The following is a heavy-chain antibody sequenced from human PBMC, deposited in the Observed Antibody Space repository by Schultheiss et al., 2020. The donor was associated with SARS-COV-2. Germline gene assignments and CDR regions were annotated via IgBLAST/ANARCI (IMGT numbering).Heavy chain of an antibody. CDR3: ASDYCTSTSCYRDY. Sequence: GGSLRLSCAASGFTFSSYWMHWVRQVPGKGLVWVARIDNHGYTTDYADSVRGRFTISRDNAKNSLYLQMNSLRAEDTAVYYCASDYCTSTSCYRDYWGQGTLVTVSS. CDR2: IDNHGYTT. V-gene: IGHV3-74*01. D-gene: IGHD2-2*01. J-gene: IGHJ4*02. CDR1: GFTFSSYW.